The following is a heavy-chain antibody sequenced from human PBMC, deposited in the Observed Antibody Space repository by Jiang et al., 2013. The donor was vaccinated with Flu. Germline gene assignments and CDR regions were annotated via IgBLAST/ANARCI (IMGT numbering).Heavy chain of an antibody. CDR3: ANSGAQTVTGDAMDI. CDR2: IAHDGGQT. Sequence: PGRSLRLSCAASGFTFSNYGMHWVRQAPGKGLEWVAVIAHDGGQTYYADSLKGRFTISRDNDKSTVYLQMNSLRIDDTAVYYCANSGAQTVTGDAMDIWGQGTTVTVSS. V-gene: IGHV3-30*18. J-gene: IGHJ6*02. D-gene: IGHD7-27*01. CDR1: GFTFSNYG.